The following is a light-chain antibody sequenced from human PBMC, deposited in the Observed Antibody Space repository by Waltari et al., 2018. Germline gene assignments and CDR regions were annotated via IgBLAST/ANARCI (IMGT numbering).Light chain of an antibody. V-gene: IGKV3-11*01. CDR2: DAS. J-gene: IGKJ3*01. CDR1: QSVTTL. Sequence: EIVLTQSPATVSLSPGESATLSCRASQSVTTLLAWYQQRPGQAPRLLIYDASNRAPGIPARFSGSGFGTGFTLTISNLDPEDSAIYYCQQRSSWGFTFGPGTKVEIK. CDR3: QQRSSWGFT.